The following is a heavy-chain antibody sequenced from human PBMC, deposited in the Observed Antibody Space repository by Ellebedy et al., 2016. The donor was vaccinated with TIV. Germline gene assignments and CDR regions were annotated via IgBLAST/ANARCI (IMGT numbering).Heavy chain of an antibody. CDR1: GLTFSDNA. V-gene: IGHV3-23*01. CDR3: ADDPRGVGPAFDI. D-gene: IGHD3-10*01. J-gene: IGHJ3*02. Sequence: PGGSLRPSCAASGLTFSDNAMSWVRQAPGKGLEWVSSISDRGSSTYYADSVKGRFTISRDNSKNTLYRRMDSLRVEDTAIYYCADDPRGVGPAFDIWGQGTMVTVSS. CDR2: ISDRGSST.